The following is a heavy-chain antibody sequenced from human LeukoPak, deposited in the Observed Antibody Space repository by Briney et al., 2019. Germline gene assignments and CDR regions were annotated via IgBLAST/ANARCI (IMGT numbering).Heavy chain of an antibody. CDR3: ARDRCSGGSCYHNWFDP. Sequence: SETLSLTCTVSGGSISSYYWSWIRQPAGKGLEWIGYIYYSGSTNYNPSLKSRVTISVDTSKNQFSLKLSSVTAADTAVYYCARDRCSGGSCYHNWFDPWGQGTLVTVSS. J-gene: IGHJ5*02. CDR1: GGSISSYY. D-gene: IGHD2-15*01. CDR2: IYYSGST. V-gene: IGHV4-59*01.